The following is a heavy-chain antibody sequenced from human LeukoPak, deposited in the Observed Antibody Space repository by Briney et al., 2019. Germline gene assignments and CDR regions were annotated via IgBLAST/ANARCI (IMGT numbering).Heavy chain of an antibody. Sequence: PSETLSLTCAVSGASISGSGYYLGWIRQPPGKGLEWIGNIYYTGNTYYNASLQSRVTISIDTSKNQFSLRLNSVTAADTAMYYCAKSGGYGLIDYWGQGTLVTVSS. CDR2: IYYTGNT. J-gene: IGHJ4*02. V-gene: IGHV4-39*01. CDR1: GASISGSGYY. CDR3: AKSGGYGLIDY. D-gene: IGHD1-26*01.